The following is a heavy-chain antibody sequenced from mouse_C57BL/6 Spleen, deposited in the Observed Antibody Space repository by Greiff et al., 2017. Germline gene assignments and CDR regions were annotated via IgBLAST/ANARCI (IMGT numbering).Heavy chain of an antibody. Sequence: EVQLQESGPGLVKPSQSLSLTCSVTGYSITSGYYWNWIRQFPGNKLEWMGYISYDGSNNYNPSLKTRISITRDTSKDQFFLKLNSVTTEDTATYCGARQLGRAGYFDYWGQGTTLTVSS. J-gene: IGHJ2*01. CDR3: ARQLGRAGYFDY. V-gene: IGHV3-6*01. CDR2: ISYDGSN. CDR1: GYSITSGYY. D-gene: IGHD4-1*01.